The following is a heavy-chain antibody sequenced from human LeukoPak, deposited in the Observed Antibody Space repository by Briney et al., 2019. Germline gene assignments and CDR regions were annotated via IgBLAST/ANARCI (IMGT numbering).Heavy chain of an antibody. D-gene: IGHD6-19*01. CDR2: ISYDGTNK. CDR1: GFTFSSYG. CDR3: ARSTSGWKLDY. Sequence: GGSLRLSCAASGFTFSSYGMHWVRQAPGEGLEWVAVISYDGTNKYHAKSVKGRFTNSRDNSKNTLYLQMNSPRVDDTAVYYCARSTSGWKLDYWGQGALVTVSS. J-gene: IGHJ4*02. V-gene: IGHV3-30*03.